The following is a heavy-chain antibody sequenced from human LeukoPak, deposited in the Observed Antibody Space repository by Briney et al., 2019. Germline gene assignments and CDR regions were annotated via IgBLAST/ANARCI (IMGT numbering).Heavy chain of an antibody. CDR3: AKDMTMIVVVFDY. CDR2: ISGSGGST. CDR1: GFTFSSYA. J-gene: IGHJ4*02. Sequence: PGGSLRLPCAASGFTFSSYAMSWVRQAPGKGLEWVSAISGSGGSTYYADSVKGRFTISRDNSKNTLYLQMNSLRAEDTAVYYCAKDMTMIVVVFDYWGQGTLVTVSS. V-gene: IGHV3-23*01. D-gene: IGHD3-22*01.